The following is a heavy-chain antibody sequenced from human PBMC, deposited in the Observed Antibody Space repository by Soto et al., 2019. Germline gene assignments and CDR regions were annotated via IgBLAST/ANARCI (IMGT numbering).Heavy chain of an antibody. CDR3: TRLGNTAMVRNGMDV. V-gene: IGHV3-73*01. J-gene: IGHJ6*02. CDR2: TRSKANSYAT. Sequence: GGSLRLSCAASGFTFSGSAMHWVRQASGKGLEWVGRTRSKANSYATAYAASVKGRFTISRDDSKNTAYLQMNSLKTEDTAVYYCTRLGNTAMVRNGMDVWGQGTTVTVSS. CDR1: GFTFSGSA. D-gene: IGHD5-18*01.